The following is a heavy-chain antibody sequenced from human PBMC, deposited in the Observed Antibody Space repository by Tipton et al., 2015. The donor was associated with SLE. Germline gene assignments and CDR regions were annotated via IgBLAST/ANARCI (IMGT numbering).Heavy chain of an antibody. CDR2: MYYSGSI. CDR3: ARVYNSGYYCFDD. V-gene: IGHV4-61*10. J-gene: IGHJ4*02. Sequence: TLSLTCTVSGGSISSGSYYWTWIRQPAGKGLEWIGYMYYSGSITYNPSLKSRVTISVDTSKNQFFLKLDSVTAADTAVYYCARVYNSGYYCFDDWGQGTLVTVSS. CDR1: GGSISSGSYY. D-gene: IGHD3-22*01.